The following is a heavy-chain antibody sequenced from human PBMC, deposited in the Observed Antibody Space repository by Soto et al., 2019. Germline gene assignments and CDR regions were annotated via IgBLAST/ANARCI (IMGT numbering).Heavy chain of an antibody. V-gene: IGHV4-38-2*02. J-gene: IGHJ3*02. CDR2: IYHSGST. CDR1: GYSISSGYY. Sequence: PSETLSLTCAVSGYSISSGYYWGWIRQPPGKGLEWIGSIYHSGSTYYNPSLKSRVTISVDTSKNQFSLKLSSVTAADTAVYYCAREGEWELLGTNAFDIWGQGTMVTVSS. CDR3: AREGEWELLGTNAFDI. D-gene: IGHD1-26*01.